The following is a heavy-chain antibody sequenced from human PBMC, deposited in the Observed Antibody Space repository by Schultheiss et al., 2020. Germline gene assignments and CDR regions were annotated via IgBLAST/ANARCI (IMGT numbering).Heavy chain of an antibody. V-gene: IGHV3-48*01. Sequence: GGSLRLSCAASGFTFSSYAMSWVRQAPGKGLEWVSYISSSSSTIYYADSVKGRFTISRDNSKNTLYLQMNSLKTEDTAVYYCARDRSSGWYWYFDLWGRGTLVTVSS. CDR2: ISSSSSTI. CDR1: GFTFSSYA. J-gene: IGHJ2*01. CDR3: ARDRSSGWYWYFDL. D-gene: IGHD6-19*01.